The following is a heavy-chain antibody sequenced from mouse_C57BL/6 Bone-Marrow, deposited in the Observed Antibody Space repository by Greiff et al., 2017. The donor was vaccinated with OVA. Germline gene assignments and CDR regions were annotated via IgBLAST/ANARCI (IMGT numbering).Heavy chain of an antibody. CDR2: IRNKANGYTT. D-gene: IGHD1-1*01. V-gene: IGHV7-3*01. J-gene: IGHJ4*01. CDR3: ASLYYGSSHYYAMDY. Sequence: EVQLVESGGGLVQPGGSLSLSCAASGFTFTDYYMSWVRQPPGKALEWLGFIRNKANGYTTEYSASVKGRFTISRDNSKSILYLQMNALRAEDSATYYCASLYYGSSHYYAMDYWGQGTSVTVSS. CDR1: GFTFTDYY.